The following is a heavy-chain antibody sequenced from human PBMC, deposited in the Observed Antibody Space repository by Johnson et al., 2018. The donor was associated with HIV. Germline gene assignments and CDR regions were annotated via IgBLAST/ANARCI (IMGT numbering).Heavy chain of an antibody. CDR3: AKGEGYCGGDCLDAFDI. Sequence: VQLVESGGGVVQPGRSLRLSCAASGFTFSSYAMSWVRQAPGKGLEWVSAISGSGGSTYYADSVKGRFTISRDNSKNTLSLQMNGLRAEDTAAYYCAKGEGYCGGDCLDAFDIWGQGTVVTVSS. CDR1: GFTFSSYA. D-gene: IGHD2-21*01. V-gene: IGHV3-23*04. CDR2: ISGSGGST. J-gene: IGHJ3*02.